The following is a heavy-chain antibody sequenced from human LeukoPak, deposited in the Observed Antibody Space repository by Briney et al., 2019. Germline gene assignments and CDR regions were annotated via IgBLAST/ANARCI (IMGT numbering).Heavy chain of an antibody. V-gene: IGHV1-8*03. Sequence: GASVKVSCKASGYTFTSYDINWVRQATGQGLEWMGWMNPNSSNTGYAQKFQGRVTITRNTSISTAYMELSSLRSEDTAVYYCASSISGAIDYWGQGTLVTVSS. D-gene: IGHD2-15*01. CDR3: ASSISGAIDY. CDR2: MNPNSSNT. CDR1: GYTFTSYD. J-gene: IGHJ4*02.